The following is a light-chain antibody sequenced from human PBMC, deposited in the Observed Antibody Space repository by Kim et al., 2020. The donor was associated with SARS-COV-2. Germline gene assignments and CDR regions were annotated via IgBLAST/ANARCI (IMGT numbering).Light chain of an antibody. CDR1: QDIANY. V-gene: IGKV1-27*01. CDR3: QKYDSAPWT. J-gene: IGKJ1*01. Sequence: SASVGDGVTITCRASQDIANYLAWYQQKPDKVPKLLVYAASALKSGVPSRFSGNRSGTDFTLTISNLQPEDVATYYCQKYDSAPWTFGQGTKLEI. CDR2: AAS.